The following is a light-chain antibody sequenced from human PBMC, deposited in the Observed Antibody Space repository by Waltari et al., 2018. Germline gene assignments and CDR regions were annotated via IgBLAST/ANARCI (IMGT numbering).Light chain of an antibody. V-gene: IGLV1-47*01. CDR1: RSNIGSNY. J-gene: IGLJ2*01. Sequence: QSVVTQPPSVSGTPGQRVSISCSGSRSNIGSNYVYWYQVLPGMAPKLLIYRDNERPSGVPDRFSGSKSGTSASLAISALRSEDESDYYCATWDDGLSGVIFGGGTKLTVL. CDR2: RDN. CDR3: ATWDDGLSGVI.